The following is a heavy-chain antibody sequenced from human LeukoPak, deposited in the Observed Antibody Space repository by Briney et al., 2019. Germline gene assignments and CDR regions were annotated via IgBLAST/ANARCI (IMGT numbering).Heavy chain of an antibody. Sequence: GGSLRLSCAASGFTFSSYEMNWVRQAPGKGLEWVSYISISGSTIHYADSVKGRFTISRNNAKNALYLQMNSLRAEDMAVYYCARDRSTSRYYHGMDVWGPGTTVIVSS. CDR2: ISISGSTI. CDR1: GFTFSSYE. CDR3: ARDRSTSRYYHGMDV. D-gene: IGHD2-2*01. V-gene: IGHV3-48*03. J-gene: IGHJ6*02.